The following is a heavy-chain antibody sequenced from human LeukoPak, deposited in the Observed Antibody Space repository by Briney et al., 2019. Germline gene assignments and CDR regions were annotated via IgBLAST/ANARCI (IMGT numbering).Heavy chain of an antibody. CDR1: GFTFSDYY. J-gene: IGHJ4*02. Sequence: GGSLRLSCAASGFTFSDYYMSWIRQAPGKGLEWVSYISSSGSTIYYADSVKGRFTISRDNAKNPLYLQMNSLRAEDTAVYYCARVLYYYDSSGYYAPFDYWGQGTLVTVSS. D-gene: IGHD3-22*01. CDR2: ISSSGSTI. CDR3: ARVLYYYDSSGYYAPFDY. V-gene: IGHV3-11*01.